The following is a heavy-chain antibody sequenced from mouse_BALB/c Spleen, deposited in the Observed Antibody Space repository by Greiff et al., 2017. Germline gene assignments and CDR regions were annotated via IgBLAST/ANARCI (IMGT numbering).Heavy chain of an antibody. CDR1: GFTFTDYY. Sequence: EVKLVESGGGLVQPGGSLRLSCATSGFTFTDYYMSWVRQPPGKALEWLGFIRNKANGYTTEYSASVKGRFTISRDNSQSILYLQMNTLRAEDSATYYCARDEGYAMDYWGQGTSVTVSS. CDR3: ARDEGYAMDY. CDR2: IRNKANGYTT. J-gene: IGHJ4*01. V-gene: IGHV7-3*02.